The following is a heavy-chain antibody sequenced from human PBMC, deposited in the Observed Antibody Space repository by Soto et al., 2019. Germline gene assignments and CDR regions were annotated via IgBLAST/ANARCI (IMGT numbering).Heavy chain of an antibody. J-gene: IGHJ4*02. CDR1: GGSISSAGYN. CDR2: IYYSGST. D-gene: IGHD3-10*01. Sequence: QVQLQESGPGLVKPSQTLSLTCTVSGGSISSAGYNWSWIRQHPGKGLEWIGYIYYSGSTYYNPSLKSRVTISLVAPKCQVSLKLYSVTAADTAVYYGARYGSGSYHPTTSDYWGQGTLVTVSS. V-gene: IGHV4-31*03. CDR3: ARYGSGSYHPTTSDY.